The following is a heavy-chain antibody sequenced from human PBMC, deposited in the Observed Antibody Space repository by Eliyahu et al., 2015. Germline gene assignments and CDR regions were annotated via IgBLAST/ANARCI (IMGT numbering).Heavy chain of an antibody. J-gene: IGHJ5*02. V-gene: IGHV4-59*01. Sequence: QLQESGPGLVKPSETLSLTCTVSGGSISSYXWSWIRQPPGXGLEWIGYIYYSGSTNYNPSLKSRVTISVDTSKNQFSLKLSSVTAADTAVYYCARVYYDSSGYSVDPWGQGTLVTVSS. CDR1: GGSISSYX. CDR2: IYYSGST. D-gene: IGHD3-22*01. CDR3: ARVYYDSSGYSVDP.